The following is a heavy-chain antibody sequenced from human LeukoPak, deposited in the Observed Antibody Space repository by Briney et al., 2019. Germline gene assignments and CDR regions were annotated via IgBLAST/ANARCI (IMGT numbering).Heavy chain of an antibody. J-gene: IGHJ4*02. CDR2: IYYSGST. D-gene: IGHD3-22*01. CDR1: GGSISSGGYY. V-gene: IGHV4-31*03. Sequence: SETLSLTCTVSGGSISSGGYYWSWIRQHPGKGLEWIGYIYYSGSTYYNPSLKSRVTISVDTSKNQFSLKPSSVTAADTAVYYCATNRDSSGYYVDYWGQGTLVTVSS. CDR3: ATNRDSSGYYVDY.